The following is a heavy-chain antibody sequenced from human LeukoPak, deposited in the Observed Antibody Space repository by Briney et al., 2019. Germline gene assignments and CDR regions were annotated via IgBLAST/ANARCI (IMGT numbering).Heavy chain of an antibody. J-gene: IGHJ4*02. CDR1: GFTFSSYA. CDR2: IGGRGTIT. CDR3: AKDDDYVEYGYYFDF. V-gene: IGHV3-23*01. Sequence: GGSLRLSCAASGFTFSSYAMSWVRQAPGKGLEWVSAIGGRGTITYYADSVKGRFTISKDNSKDTLYLQMNSLRAEDTAVYYCAKDDDYVEYGYYFDFWGQGTLVTVSS. D-gene: IGHD4-17*01.